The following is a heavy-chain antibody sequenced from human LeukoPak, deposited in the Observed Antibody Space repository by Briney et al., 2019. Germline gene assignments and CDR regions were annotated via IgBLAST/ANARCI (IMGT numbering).Heavy chain of an antibody. CDR2: IFYSGNT. CDR3: ARTGGGYNYHFDY. Sequence: SETLSLTCTVSGGSISTSSYYWGWIRQPPGKGLEWIGSIFYSGNTYGNPSLKSRVTISVDTSKNQFSLNVSSVTAADTAVYYCARTGGGYNYHFDYWGQGTLVTASS. J-gene: IGHJ4*02. D-gene: IGHD5-24*01. CDR1: GGSISTSSYY. V-gene: IGHV4-39*01.